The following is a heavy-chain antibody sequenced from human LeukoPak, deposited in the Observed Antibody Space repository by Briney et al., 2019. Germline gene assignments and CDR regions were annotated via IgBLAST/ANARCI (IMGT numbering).Heavy chain of an antibody. CDR3: GRDDYGDYGYGMDV. Sequence: GGSLRLSCAASGFTFSSYGIQWVRQAPGKGLEWVAVIWYDGSNKYYADSVKGRFTISRDNSKNTLYLQMNSLRAEDTAVYYCGRDDYGDYGYGMDVWGQGTTVTVSS. D-gene: IGHD4-17*01. J-gene: IGHJ6*02. V-gene: IGHV3-33*01. CDR2: IWYDGSNK. CDR1: GFTFSSYG.